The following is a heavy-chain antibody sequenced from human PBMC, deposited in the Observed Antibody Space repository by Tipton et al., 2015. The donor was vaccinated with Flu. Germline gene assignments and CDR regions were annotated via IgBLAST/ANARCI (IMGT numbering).Heavy chain of an antibody. CDR3: ARSMVGIFGVVEGCHGMDV. D-gene: IGHD3-3*01. CDR2: IYYSGSP. J-gene: IGHJ6*02. CDR1: GGSMSSYY. V-gene: IGHV4-59*01. Sequence: LTYTVSGGSMSSYYWSWIRQSPGKGLEWIGNIYYSGSPNYDPSLKSRVTISVDMSKNQFSLKLSSVTAADTAVYYCARSMVGIFGVVEGCHGMDVWGQGTTVSVSS.